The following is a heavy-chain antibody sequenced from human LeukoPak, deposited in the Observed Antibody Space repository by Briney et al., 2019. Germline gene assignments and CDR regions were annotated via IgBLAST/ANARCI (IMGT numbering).Heavy chain of an antibody. CDR2: IYYSGGT. Sequence: SETLSLTCTVSGGSISSYYWSWIRQPPGKGLEWIGYIYYSGGTNYNPSLKSRVTISVDTSKNQFSLKLSSVTAADTAVYYCARGCGDYWVDYWGQGTLVTVSS. CDR1: GGSISSYY. CDR3: ARGCGDYWVDY. D-gene: IGHD4-17*01. J-gene: IGHJ4*02. V-gene: IGHV4-59*01.